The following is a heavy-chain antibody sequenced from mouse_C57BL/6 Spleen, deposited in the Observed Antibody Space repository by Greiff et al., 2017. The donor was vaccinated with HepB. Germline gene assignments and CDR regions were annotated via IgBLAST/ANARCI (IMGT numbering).Heavy chain of an antibody. CDR2: IDPETGGT. V-gene: IGHV1-15*01. CDR3: TRETMGVRSPFAY. CDR1: GYTFTDYE. D-gene: IGHD1-1*01. Sequence: VQLQQSGAELVRPGASVTLSCKASGYTFTDYEMHWVKQTPVHGLEWIGAIDPETGGTAYNQKFKGKAILTADKSSSTAYMELRSLTSEDSAVYYCTRETMGVRSPFAYWGQGTLVTVSA. J-gene: IGHJ3*01.